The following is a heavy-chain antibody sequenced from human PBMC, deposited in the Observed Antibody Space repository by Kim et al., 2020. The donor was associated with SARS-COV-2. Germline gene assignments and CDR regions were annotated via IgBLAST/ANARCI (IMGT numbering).Heavy chain of an antibody. CDR2: IYSGGST. V-gene: IGHV3-66*02. J-gene: IGHJ4*02. CDR1: GFTVSSNY. Sequence: GGSLRLSCAASGFTVSSNYMSWVRQAPGKGLEWVSVIYSGGSTYYADSVKGRFTISRDNSKNTLYLQMNSLRAEDTAVYYCARVGNPGRDGRKYYFDYWGQGTLVTVSS. CDR3: ARVGNPGRDGRKYYFDY.